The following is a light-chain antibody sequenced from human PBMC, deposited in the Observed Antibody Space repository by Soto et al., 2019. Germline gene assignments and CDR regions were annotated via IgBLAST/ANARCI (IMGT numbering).Light chain of an antibody. CDR2: EGT. Sequence: QSVLTQPASVSGSPGQSITISCTGTSSDIGTFNLVSWYQHHPDKAPRLILYEGTKRPSGVSTRFSGSKSANTASLTVSGLQAEDEGDYYCCSYAAGGTLVFGGGTKVTV. J-gene: IGLJ3*02. CDR3: CSYAAGGTLV. V-gene: IGLV2-23*01. CDR1: SSDIGTFNL.